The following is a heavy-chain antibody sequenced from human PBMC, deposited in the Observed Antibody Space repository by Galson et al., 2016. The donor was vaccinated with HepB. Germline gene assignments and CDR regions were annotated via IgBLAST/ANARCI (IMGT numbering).Heavy chain of an antibody. CDR1: GFTFSTYS. Sequence: SLRLSCAASGFTFSTYSMNWVRLAPGKGLEWVSSISRSSDIHYVDSVKGRFTISRDNAKNSLYLQMNSLRAEDTAVYYCARDGFGYSRFDYWGQGALVTVSS. J-gene: IGHJ4*02. CDR3: ARDGFGYSRFDY. CDR2: ISRSSDI. V-gene: IGHV3-21*01. D-gene: IGHD3-10*01.